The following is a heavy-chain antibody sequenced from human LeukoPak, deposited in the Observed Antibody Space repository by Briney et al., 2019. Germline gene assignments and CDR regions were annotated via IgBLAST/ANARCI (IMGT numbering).Heavy chain of an antibody. V-gene: IGHV1-69*04. J-gene: IGHJ6*02. CDR1: GGTFSSYA. Sequence: GASVKVSCKASGGTFSSYAISWVRQAPGQGLEWMGRIIPILGIADYAQKFQGRVTITADKSTSTAYMELRSLRSDDTAVYYCARGERFLEWPGRSYYGMDVWGQGTTVTVSS. CDR2: IIPILGIA. CDR3: ARGERFLEWPGRSYYGMDV. D-gene: IGHD3-3*01.